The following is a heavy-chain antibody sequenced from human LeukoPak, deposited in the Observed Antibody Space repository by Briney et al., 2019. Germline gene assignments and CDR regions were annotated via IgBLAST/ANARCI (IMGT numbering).Heavy chain of an antibody. CDR2: INPDGSEK. D-gene: IGHD3-10*02. J-gene: IGHJ6*04. CDR3: AELGITMIGGV. CDR1: GFTFSTFW. Sequence: GGSLRLSCGASGFTFSTFWMSWVRQAPGKGLEWVANINPDGSEKYYVDSVKGRFTISRDNAKNSLYLQMNSLRAEDTAVYYCAELGITMIGGVWGKGTTVTISS. V-gene: IGHV3-7*01.